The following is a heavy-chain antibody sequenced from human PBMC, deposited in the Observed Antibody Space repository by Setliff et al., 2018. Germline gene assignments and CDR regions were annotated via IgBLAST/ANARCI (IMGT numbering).Heavy chain of an antibody. CDR3: ARDRTYYGSGTYTRWFDY. CDR1: GGSVSSHY. CDR2: IFYRGDT. J-gene: IGHJ4*02. Sequence: SETLSLTCTVSGGSVSSHYWSWIRQPPGKELEWIGFIFYRGDTKTNPSLKSRVTMSVDRSKNQFSLKLSSVTAADTAVYYCARDRTYYGSGTYTRWFDYWGQGTLVTVS. V-gene: IGHV4-59*02. D-gene: IGHD3-10*01.